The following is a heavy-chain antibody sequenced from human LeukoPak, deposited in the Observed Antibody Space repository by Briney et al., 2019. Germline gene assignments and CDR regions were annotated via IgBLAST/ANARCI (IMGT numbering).Heavy chain of an antibody. CDR3: ARVSVDTAMVIWYYGMDV. CDR1: GYTFTSYG. J-gene: IGHJ6*02. V-gene: IGHV1-18*01. CDR2: ISAYNGNT. Sequence: ASVKVSCKASGYTFTSYGISWVRQAPGQGLEWMGWISAYNGNTNYAQKLQGRVTMTTDTSTSTAYMELRSLRSDDTAVYYCARVSVDTAMVIWYYGMDVWGQGTTVTVSS. D-gene: IGHD5-18*01.